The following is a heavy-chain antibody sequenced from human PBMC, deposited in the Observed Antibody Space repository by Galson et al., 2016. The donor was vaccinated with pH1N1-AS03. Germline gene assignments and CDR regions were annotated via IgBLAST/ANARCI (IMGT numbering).Heavy chain of an antibody. CDR2: MYDSGST. J-gene: IGHJ4*02. V-gene: IGHV4-4*07. Sequence: SETLSLTCRVSGVSVSSYHWSWIRQSAGKGLEWIGRMYDSGSTSYNPSLRSRVTMSVDRSKNQLSLRVTSVTAADTAIYYCARLPHNDNPGFDYWGQGALVTVSS. CDR1: GVSVSSYH. CDR3: ARLPHNDNPGFDY. D-gene: IGHD1-14*01.